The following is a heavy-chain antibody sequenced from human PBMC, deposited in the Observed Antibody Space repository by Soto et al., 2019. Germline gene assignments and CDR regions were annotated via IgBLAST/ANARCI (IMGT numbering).Heavy chain of an antibody. J-gene: IGHJ5*02. CDR2: ISYSGNT. D-gene: IGHD1-1*01. Sequence: QVQLQESGPGLVKPSQTLSLTCTVSGVSITSGYYYWAWFRQQPGRGLEWIGYISYSGNTWYNPSLQSRLTISRDTSKNQFYLNLSSMTAAETAVYYCVRDGGRQKMERRGWYDPWGQGILVTVSS. CDR1: GVSITSGYYY. CDR3: VRDGGRQKMERRGWYDP. V-gene: IGHV4-31*03.